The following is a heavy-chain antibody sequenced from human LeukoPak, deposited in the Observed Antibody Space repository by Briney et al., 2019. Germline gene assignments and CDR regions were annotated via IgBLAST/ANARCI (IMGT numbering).Heavy chain of an antibody. V-gene: IGHV3-23*01. CDR3: AKGGASVAVAAGGLFDY. CDR2: ISDSGGST. J-gene: IGHJ4*02. D-gene: IGHD6-19*01. Sequence: PGGSLRLSCAASGFTSSSYAMSCVRQAPGKGLEWVSAISDSGGSTYYADSVKGRFTISRDNSKNTLYLQMNSLRAEDTAIYYCAKGGASVAVAAGGLFDYWGQGTLVTVSS. CDR1: GFTSSSYA.